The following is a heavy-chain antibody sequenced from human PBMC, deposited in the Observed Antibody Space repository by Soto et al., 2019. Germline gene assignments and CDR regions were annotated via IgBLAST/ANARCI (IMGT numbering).Heavy chain of an antibody. D-gene: IGHD2-8*02. J-gene: IGHJ4*02. V-gene: IGHV4-34*01. CDR2: FHHSGST. CDR3: ARDKITGLFDY. Sequence: SETLSLTCAVYGGPFSGYYWTRFRQPPGTGLEWIGEFHHSGSTNYNPSLKSRVTISVDTSKNQFSLKLTSVTAADTAVYYCARDKITGLFDYWGQGTLVTVS. CDR1: GGPFSGYY.